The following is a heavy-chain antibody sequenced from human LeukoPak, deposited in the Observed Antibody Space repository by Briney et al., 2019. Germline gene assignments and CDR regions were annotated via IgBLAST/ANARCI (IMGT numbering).Heavy chain of an antibody. Sequence: VASVKVSCKASGYTFTSYGISWVRQAPGQGLEWMGWISAYNGNTNYAQKLQGRVTMTTDTSTSTAYMELRSLRSDDTAVYYCARGLQLRFLEWPSGFDYWGQGTLVTVSS. D-gene: IGHD3-3*01. CDR2: ISAYNGNT. V-gene: IGHV1-18*01. CDR3: ARGLQLRFLEWPSGFDY. CDR1: GYTFTSYG. J-gene: IGHJ4*02.